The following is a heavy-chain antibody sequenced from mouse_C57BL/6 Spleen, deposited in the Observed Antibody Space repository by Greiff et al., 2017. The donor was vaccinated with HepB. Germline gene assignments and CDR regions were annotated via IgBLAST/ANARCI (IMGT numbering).Heavy chain of an antibody. CDR3: ARLVYGYDYYYAMDY. J-gene: IGHJ4*01. V-gene: IGHV1-50*01. Sequence: QVQLKQPGAELVKPGASVKLSCKASGYTFTSYWMQWVKQRPGQGLEWIGEIDPSDSYTNYNQKFKGKATLTVDTSSSTAYMQLSSLTSEDSAVYYCARLVYGYDYYYAMDYWGQGTSVTVSS. CDR2: IDPSDSYT. D-gene: IGHD2-2*01. CDR1: GYTFTSYW.